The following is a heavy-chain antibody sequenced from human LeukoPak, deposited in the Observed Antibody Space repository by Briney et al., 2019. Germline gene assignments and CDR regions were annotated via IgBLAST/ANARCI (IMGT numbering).Heavy chain of an antibody. Sequence: GGSLRLSCAGSGFTFSSYAMSWVRQAPGKGLEWVSAISGSGGNTYYADSVKGRFTISRDNSKNTLYLQMSSLRAEDTAVYYCAKRGTGTAHYFDYWGQGTLVTVSS. D-gene: IGHD1-1*01. CDR2: ISGSGGNT. CDR3: AKRGTGTAHYFDY. CDR1: GFTFSSYA. V-gene: IGHV3-23*01. J-gene: IGHJ4*02.